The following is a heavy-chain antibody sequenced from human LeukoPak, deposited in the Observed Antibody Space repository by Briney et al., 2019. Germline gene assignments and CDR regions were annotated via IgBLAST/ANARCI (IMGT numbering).Heavy chain of an antibody. CDR2: IYYSGST. J-gene: IGHJ4*02. Sequence: KSSETLSLTCTVSGGSISGSSYYWGWIRQPPGKGLEWIGSIYYSGSTYYNPSLKSRVTISVDTSKNQFSLKLSSVTAADTAVYYCARHSSYYDFWSGYSPPRYWGQGTLVTVSS. CDR1: GGSISGSSYY. CDR3: ARHSSYYDFWSGYSPPRY. V-gene: IGHV4-39*01. D-gene: IGHD3-3*01.